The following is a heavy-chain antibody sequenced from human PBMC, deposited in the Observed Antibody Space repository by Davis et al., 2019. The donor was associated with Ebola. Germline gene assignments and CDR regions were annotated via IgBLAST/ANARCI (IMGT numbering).Heavy chain of an antibody. CDR1: GYTFTSYA. CDR3: ARDLVVVPAAIIPDTYYYYYGMDV. CDR2: INAGNGNT. V-gene: IGHV1-3*01. Sequence: ASVQVSCKAPGYTFTSYAMHWVRQAPGQRLEWMGWINAGNGNTKYSQKFQGRVTITRDTSASTAYMELSSLRSEDTAVYYCARDLVVVPAAIIPDTYYYYYGMDVWGQGTTVTVAS. J-gene: IGHJ6*02. D-gene: IGHD2-2*02.